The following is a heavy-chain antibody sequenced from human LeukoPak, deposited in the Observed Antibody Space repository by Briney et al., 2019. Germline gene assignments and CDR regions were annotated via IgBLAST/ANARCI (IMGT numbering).Heavy chain of an antibody. CDR3: AKGPRTYYDILTGCSFDY. Sequence: GGSLRLSCAASGFTFSNYAMSWVRQAPGKGLEWVSAISRSGGSTYYAVSVKGRFTISRDDSKNTLYLQMNSLRAEDTGVYYCAKGPRTYYDILTGCSFDYWGQGALVNVSS. J-gene: IGHJ4*02. V-gene: IGHV3-23*01. CDR1: GFTFSNYA. D-gene: IGHD3-9*01. CDR2: ISRSGGST.